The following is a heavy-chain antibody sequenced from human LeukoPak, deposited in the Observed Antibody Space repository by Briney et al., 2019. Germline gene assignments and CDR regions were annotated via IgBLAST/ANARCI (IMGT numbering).Heavy chain of an antibody. Sequence: GGSLRLSCAVSGFTFSDYYMSWIRQAPGKGLEWVSYISSSATTIYYADSVKGRFTVSRDNAKNSLYLQMNSLRAEDTAVYYCARRTVTGRSFDYWGQGTPVTVSS. CDR2: ISSSATTI. CDR1: GFTFSDYY. J-gene: IGHJ4*02. CDR3: ARRTVTGRSFDY. V-gene: IGHV3-11*04. D-gene: IGHD4-17*01.